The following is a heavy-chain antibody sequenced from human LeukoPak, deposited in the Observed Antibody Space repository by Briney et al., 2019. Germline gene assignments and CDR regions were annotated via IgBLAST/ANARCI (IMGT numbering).Heavy chain of an antibody. J-gene: IGHJ4*02. D-gene: IGHD3-10*01. V-gene: IGHV3-30*18. CDR1: GFTFSSYG. CDR2: ISYDGSNK. CDR3: AKDLGLYYYGSGSYADY. Sequence: GSSLTLFCAASGFTFSSYGMHWVRQAPGKGLEWVAVISYDGSNKYYADSVKGRFTISRDNSKNTLYLQMNSMRAEDTAVYYCAKDLGLYYYGSGSYADYWGQGTLVTVSS.